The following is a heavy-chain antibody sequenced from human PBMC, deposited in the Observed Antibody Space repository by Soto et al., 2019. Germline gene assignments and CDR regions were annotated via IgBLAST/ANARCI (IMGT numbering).Heavy chain of an antibody. V-gene: IGHV4-61*01. J-gene: IGHJ4*02. D-gene: IGHD3-10*01. CDR3: GRTDSYCRWAAWF. Sequence: PSETLSLTCSVSGDSVISGSYFWSWIRQPPGKGLEYIAYISSSGSTNYNPSLESRVTISLDTSKNQVSLRLNSVTAADTAMYFCGRTDSYCRWAAWFWGQGALVTVSS. CDR2: ISSSGST. CDR1: GDSVISGSYF.